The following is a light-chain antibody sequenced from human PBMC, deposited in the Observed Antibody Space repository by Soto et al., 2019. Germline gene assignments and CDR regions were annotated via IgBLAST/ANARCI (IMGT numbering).Light chain of an antibody. CDR3: LQHHSYPLT. J-gene: IGKJ1*01. V-gene: IGKV1-17*01. Sequence: DIQMTQSPSSLSASVGDRVTITCLASKDIGNDLGWYQQRPGKAPTRLIYAASSLQSGVPSRFSGSGSGTEFTITISCLQTEDFATYYCLQHHSYPLTFGQGTEVEIK. CDR2: AAS. CDR1: KDIGND.